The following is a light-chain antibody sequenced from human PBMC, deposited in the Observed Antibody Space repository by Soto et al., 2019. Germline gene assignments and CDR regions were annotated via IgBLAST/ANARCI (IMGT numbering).Light chain of an antibody. CDR1: SSDVGGYNY. CDR3: SSYTSSSTYV. J-gene: IGLJ1*01. CDR2: EVS. Sequence: QSVLTQPASVSGSPGQSITISCTGTSSDVGGYNYVSWYQQHPGKAPKLMIYEVSNRPSGVSNRFSGSKSGNTASLTISGPQAEEEADYYCSSYTSSSTYVFGTGTKLTVL. V-gene: IGLV2-14*01.